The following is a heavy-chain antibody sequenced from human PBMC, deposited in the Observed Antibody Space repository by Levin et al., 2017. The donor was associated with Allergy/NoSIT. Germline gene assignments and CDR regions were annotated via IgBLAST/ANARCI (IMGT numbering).Heavy chain of an antibody. Sequence: PGGSLRLSCAASGFTFSSYGMHWVRQAPGKGLEWLALISYAGCSTYYADSVKGRFTISRDSSNNMVYLHMASLRSEDTAFYYWAKGWDNVVDINFCDKWGQGALVIVSS. CDR2: ISYAGCST. CDR1: GFTFSSYG. V-gene: IGHV3-30*18. D-gene: IGHD3-22*01. J-gene: IGHJ4*02. CDR3: AKGWDNVVDINFCDK.